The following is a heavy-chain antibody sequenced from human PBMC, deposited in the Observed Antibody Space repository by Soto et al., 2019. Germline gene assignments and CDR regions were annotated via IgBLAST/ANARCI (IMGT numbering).Heavy chain of an antibody. CDR3: ARLGSSSWHPTPDY. CDR2: IYYSGST. Sequence: PSETLSLTCTVSGGSISSSRYYWGWIRQPPGKGLEWIGSIYYSGSTYYNPSLKSRVTISVDTSKNQFSLKLSSVTAADTAVYYCARLGSSSWHPTPDYWGQGTLVTVSS. V-gene: IGHV4-39*01. J-gene: IGHJ4*02. D-gene: IGHD6-13*01. CDR1: GGSISSSRYY.